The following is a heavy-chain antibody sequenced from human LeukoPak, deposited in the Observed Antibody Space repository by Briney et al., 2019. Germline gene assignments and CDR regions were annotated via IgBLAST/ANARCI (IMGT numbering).Heavy chain of an antibody. V-gene: IGHV1-18*01. CDR2: ISAYNGNT. CDR3: ARELHPYYYYYYYMDV. CDR1: GYTFTSYG. J-gene: IGHJ6*03. Sequence: GASVKVSCKASGYTFTSYGISWVRQAPGQGLEWMGWISAYNGNTNYAQKLQGRVTMTTDTSTSTAYMELRSLRSDDTAVYYCARELHPYYYYYYYMDVWGKGTTVTVSS.